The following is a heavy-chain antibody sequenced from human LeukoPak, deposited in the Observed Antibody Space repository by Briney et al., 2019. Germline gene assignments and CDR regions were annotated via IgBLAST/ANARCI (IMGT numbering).Heavy chain of an antibody. CDR2: INEDGSEK. D-gene: IGHD5-12*01. Sequence: GSLRLSCVDSGFTFNKYWMSWVRPAPGKGLEWVANINEDGSEKYYVDSVKGRFTISRDNAKNTLYLQMNSLRAEDTAVYYCAKDLTGGYDGGDYWGQGTLVTVSS. CDR3: AKDLTGGYDGGDY. V-gene: IGHV3-7*01. J-gene: IGHJ4*02. CDR1: GFTFNKYW.